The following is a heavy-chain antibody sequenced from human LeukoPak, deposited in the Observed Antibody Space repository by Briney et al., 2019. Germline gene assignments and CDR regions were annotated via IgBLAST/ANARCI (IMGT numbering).Heavy chain of an antibody. D-gene: IGHD5-18*01. V-gene: IGHV4-39*07. CDR2: IYYSGST. CDR1: GDSISTSNSY. J-gene: IGHJ4*02. CDR3: ARGGYGYSYGYSFDY. Sequence: ASETLSLTCTVSGDSISTSNSYWGWIRQPPGKGLEWIGSIYYSGSTYYNPSLKSRVTISVDTSKNQFSLKLSSVTAADTAVYYCARGGYGYSYGYSFDYWGQGTLVTVSS.